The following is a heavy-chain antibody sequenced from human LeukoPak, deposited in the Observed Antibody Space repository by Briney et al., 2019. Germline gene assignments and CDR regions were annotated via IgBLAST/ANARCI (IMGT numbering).Heavy chain of an antibody. CDR2: IYYSGST. D-gene: IGHD6-13*01. CDR3: ARGGQQLAEIDY. J-gene: IGHJ4*02. V-gene: IGHV4-31*03. Sequence: SETLSLTCTVSGGSISSGGYYWSWIRQHPGKGLEWIGYIYYSGSTYYNPPLKSRVTISVDTSKNQFSLKLSSVTAADTAVYYCARGGQQLAEIDYWGQGTLVTVSS. CDR1: GGSISSGGYY.